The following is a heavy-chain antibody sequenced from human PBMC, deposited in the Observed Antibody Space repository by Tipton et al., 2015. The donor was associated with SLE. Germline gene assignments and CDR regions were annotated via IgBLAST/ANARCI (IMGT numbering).Heavy chain of an antibody. D-gene: IGHD2-21*02. CDR1: GGPLTGDY. CDR2: VFYTGRT. V-gene: IGHV4-59*08. J-gene: IGHJ6*02. Sequence: TLSLTCTVSGGPLTGDYWSWIRQPPGKGLEWIGYVFYTGRTTYNPSLERRVTISVDTAKNQFSLKVTSVTAADTAVYYCARGMVTWRGAIFVVDVWGQGTTVNVSS. CDR3: ARGMVTWRGAIFVVDV.